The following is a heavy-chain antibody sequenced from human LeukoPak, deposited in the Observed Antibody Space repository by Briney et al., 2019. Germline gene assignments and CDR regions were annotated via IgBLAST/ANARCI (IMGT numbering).Heavy chain of an antibody. Sequence: SGPTLMNPPPTLTLTCTFSGFSLRTRGGGVGWIRQPPGKALEWLTLIYWYEGQHYIPTLKSRLTITNDTSKNQVVLTMTNMDPVDTATYYCAHIQREMVTTKYYFDYWGQGTLVTVSS. CDR3: AHIQREMVTTKYYFDY. D-gene: IGHD5-24*01. CDR2: IYWYEGQ. V-gene: IGHV2-5*01. CDR1: GFSLRTRGGG. J-gene: IGHJ4*02.